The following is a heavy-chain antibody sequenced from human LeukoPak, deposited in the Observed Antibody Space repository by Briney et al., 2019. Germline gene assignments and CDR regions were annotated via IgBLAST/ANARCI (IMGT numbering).Heavy chain of an antibody. Sequence: GASVKVSCMASGYTFTGYYMHWVRQAPGQGLEWMGWINPNSGGTNYAQKFQGRVTMTRDTSISTAYMELSRLRSDDTAVYYCARSYGSGSYYPNVWGQGTTVTVSS. CDR3: ARSYGSGSYYPNV. CDR1: GYTFTGYY. V-gene: IGHV1-2*02. J-gene: IGHJ6*02. CDR2: INPNSGGT. D-gene: IGHD3-10*01.